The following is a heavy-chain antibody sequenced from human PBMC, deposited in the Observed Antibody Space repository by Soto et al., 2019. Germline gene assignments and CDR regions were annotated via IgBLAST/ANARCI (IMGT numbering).Heavy chain of an antibody. Sequence: QVHLQESGPGLVKPSETMSLTCTASGASIRNFYWNWVRQFPGKGLEWIGHIYNGERTNYNPSLKSRFTVSVDTSKNQFSLKLSSVTVADTAVYYCAQTTGWPGFAYWGQGTLVAVSS. CDR1: GASIRNFY. J-gene: IGHJ4*02. CDR3: AQTTGWPGFAY. CDR2: IYNGERT. D-gene: IGHD6-19*01. V-gene: IGHV4-59*01.